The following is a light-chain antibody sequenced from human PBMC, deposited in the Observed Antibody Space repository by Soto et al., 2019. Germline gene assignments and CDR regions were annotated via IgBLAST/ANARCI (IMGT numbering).Light chain of an antibody. J-gene: IGLJ2*01. Sequence: QSALTQPASVSGSPGQSITISCTGSSSDIGDYKYVSWYKHHPGKAPKLMIYDVSNRPSGVSHRFSAPKSGNTASLTISGLQAEDEADYYCSSYTTTNFVIFGGGTKLTVL. CDR2: DVS. CDR1: SSDIGDYKY. V-gene: IGLV2-14*03. CDR3: SSYTTTNFVI.